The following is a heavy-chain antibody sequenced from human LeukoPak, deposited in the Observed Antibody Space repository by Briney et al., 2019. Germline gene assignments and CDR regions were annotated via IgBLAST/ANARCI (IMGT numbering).Heavy chain of an antibody. CDR2: IYYSGST. D-gene: IGHD1-7*01. Sequence: ASETLSLTCTVSGVSIKNYYWSWIRQPPGKGLEWIGYIYYSGSTNYNPSLKSRVTISVDTSKNQFSLKLSSVTAADTAVYYCARDHGGNYYFDYWGQGTLVTVSS. CDR1: GVSIKNYY. V-gene: IGHV4-59*01. CDR3: ARDHGGNYYFDY. J-gene: IGHJ4*02.